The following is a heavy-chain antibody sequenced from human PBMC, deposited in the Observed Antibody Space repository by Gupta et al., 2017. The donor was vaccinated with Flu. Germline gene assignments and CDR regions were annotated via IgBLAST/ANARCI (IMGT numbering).Heavy chain of an antibody. D-gene: IGHD1-1*01. CDR3: ARGAVQKWFDS. V-gene: IGHV1-69*01. J-gene: IGHJ5*01. CDR1: GGTFRSYT. Sequence: QVQLVQSGAEVTKPGSSVKVFCKASGGTFRSYTISWVRQAPGQGLEWMGGIIPIFRAANYAQNFQGRVTITADESTSTSFMEVASLRSEDSAVYYCARGAVQKWFDSWGQGTLVTVSS. CDR2: IIPIFRAA.